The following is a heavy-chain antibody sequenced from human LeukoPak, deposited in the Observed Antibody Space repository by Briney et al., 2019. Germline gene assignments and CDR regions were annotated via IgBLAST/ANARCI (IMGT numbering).Heavy chain of an antibody. Sequence: GGSLRLSCAASGFTVSSNYMSWVRQAPGKGLEWVSVIYSGGSTYYADSVKGRFTISRDNSKNTLYLQMNSLRAEDTAVYYCARTSMDDKRFDPWGQGTLVTVSS. J-gene: IGHJ5*02. CDR1: GFTVSSNY. D-gene: IGHD2/OR15-2a*01. CDR2: IYSGGST. CDR3: ARTSMDDKRFDP. V-gene: IGHV3-53*05.